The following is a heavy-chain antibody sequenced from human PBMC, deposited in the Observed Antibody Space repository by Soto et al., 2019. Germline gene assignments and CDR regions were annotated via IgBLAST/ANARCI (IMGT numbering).Heavy chain of an antibody. J-gene: IGHJ4*02. D-gene: IGHD3-10*01. Sequence: SETLSLTCAVSGVSISSGNWWTWVRQSPQRGLEYIGEIFHDGTANYYPSFERRVAISVDTSKNQFPLKLTSVTAADTAIYFCARLVYDTRLNYMYFDFWGQGTLVTVSS. CDR2: IFHDGTA. V-gene: IGHV4-4*02. CDR3: ARLVYDTRLNYMYFDF. CDR1: GVSISSGNW.